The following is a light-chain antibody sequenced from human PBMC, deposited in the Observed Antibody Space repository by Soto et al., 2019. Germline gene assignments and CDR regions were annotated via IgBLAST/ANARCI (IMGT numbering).Light chain of an antibody. CDR2: EVS. V-gene: IGLV2-8*01. Sequence: QAARTQPPSASGSPGQSVTISCTGTSSDVGDNYVSWYQQHLGKAPKLIIYEVSQRPSGVPDRFSGSKSGNTASLTVSGLQTEDEADYYCSAYEGSNNFVFGFGPHVTVL. J-gene: IGLJ1*01. CDR3: SAYEGSNNFV. CDR1: SSDVGDNY.